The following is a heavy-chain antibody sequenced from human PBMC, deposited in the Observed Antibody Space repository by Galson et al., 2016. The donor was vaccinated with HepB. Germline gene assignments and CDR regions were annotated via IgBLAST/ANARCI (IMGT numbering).Heavy chain of an antibody. D-gene: IGHD3-3*01. CDR1: GFTVTSKY. CDR3: ARGSRGSLTVSGGRVPYIDS. Sequence: SLRLSCAVSGFTVTSKYMSWVRQAPGKGLEWVSLISIGGTTYYADSVKGRFTISRDISKNTLHLEMNNLRADDTAVYYCARGSRGSLTVSGGRVPYIDSWGQGTLVTVSS. V-gene: IGHV3-66*01. CDR2: ISIGGTT. J-gene: IGHJ4*02.